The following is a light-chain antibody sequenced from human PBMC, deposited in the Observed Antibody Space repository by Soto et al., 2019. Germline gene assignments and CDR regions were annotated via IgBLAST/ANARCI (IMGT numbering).Light chain of an antibody. CDR1: QSVSSN. Sequence: EIVMTQSPATLSVSPGERATLSCRASQSVSSNLAWYQQKPGQAPRLLIYGASTRATGIPARFSGSGSGTEFTLTISSLQSEDFAVYYCHQYKNWPPYPFGQGTKLEIK. V-gene: IGKV3-15*01. J-gene: IGKJ2*01. CDR3: HQYKNWPPYP. CDR2: GAS.